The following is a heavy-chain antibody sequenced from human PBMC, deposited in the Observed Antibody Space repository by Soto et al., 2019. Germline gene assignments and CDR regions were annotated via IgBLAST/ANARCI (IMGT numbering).Heavy chain of an antibody. J-gene: IGHJ1*01. D-gene: IGHD3-9*01. CDR1: GGSISSGDYY. CDR3: ARGYDILTGYFQP. V-gene: IGHV4-30-4*01. CDR2: IYYSGST. Sequence: PSETLSLTCTVSGGSISSGDYYWSWIRQPPGKGLEWIGYIYYSGSTYYNPSLKSRVTISVDTSKNQFSLKLSSVTAADTAVYYCARGYDILTGYFQPWGQGTLVTVSS.